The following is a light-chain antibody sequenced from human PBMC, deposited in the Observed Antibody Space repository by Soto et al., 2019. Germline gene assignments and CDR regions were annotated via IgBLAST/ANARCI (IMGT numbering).Light chain of an antibody. Sequence: DIQMIQSPSSLSASVGDRVTISCRASRSIVSFLNWYHQRPGATPKRLIYAASTLQSGVPSRFSGRGSGTDITLTISSLQTEDFGTDYCQQSYSTPRTFGPGTKVEIK. CDR2: AAS. CDR3: QQSYSTPRT. CDR1: RSIVSF. J-gene: IGKJ3*01. V-gene: IGKV1-39*01.